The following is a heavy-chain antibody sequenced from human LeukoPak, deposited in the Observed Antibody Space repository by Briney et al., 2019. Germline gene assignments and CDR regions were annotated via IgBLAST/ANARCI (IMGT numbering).Heavy chain of an antibody. CDR2: ISAYNGNT. V-gene: IGHV1-18*01. J-gene: IGHJ6*02. D-gene: IGHD2-2*01. Sequence: ASVKVSCKASGYTFTTYGVSWVRQAPGQGLEWMGWISAYNGNTNYAQKLRGRVTMTTDTSTSTAYMELRSLRSDDTAVYYCARDSYCSSTGCYSSVYYYYGMDVWGQGTTVTVSS. CDR1: GYTFTTYG. CDR3: ARDSYCSSTGCYSSVYYYYGMDV.